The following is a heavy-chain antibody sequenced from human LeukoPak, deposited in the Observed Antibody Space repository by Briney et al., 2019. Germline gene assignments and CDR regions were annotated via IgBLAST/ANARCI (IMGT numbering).Heavy chain of an antibody. CDR3: ARDLQDYYDSSGYTYYFDY. J-gene: IGHJ4*02. CDR2: ISYDGSNK. Sequence: GRSLRLSCAASGFTFSSYGMHWVRQAPGKGLEWVAVISYDGSNKYYADSVKGRFTISRDNSKNTLYLQMNSLRAEDTAVYYCARDLQDYYDSSGYTYYFDYWGQGTLVTVSS. D-gene: IGHD3-22*01. V-gene: IGHV3-30*03. CDR1: GFTFSSYG.